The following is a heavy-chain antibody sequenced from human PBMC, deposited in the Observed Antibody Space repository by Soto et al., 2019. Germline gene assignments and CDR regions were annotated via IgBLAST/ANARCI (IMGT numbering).Heavy chain of an antibody. CDR1: GYSFTTYW. CDR3: ARHRGYNWNYLPFDY. J-gene: IGHJ4*02. V-gene: IGHV5-51*01. CDR2: IYPGDSDT. D-gene: IGHD1-7*01. Sequence: GDSLKISCKGSGYSFTTYWIGWVRQMPGKGLEWMGIIYPGDSDTRYSPSFQGQVTISADKSISTAYLQWSSLKASDTAMYYCARHRGYNWNYLPFDYWGQGTLVTVS.